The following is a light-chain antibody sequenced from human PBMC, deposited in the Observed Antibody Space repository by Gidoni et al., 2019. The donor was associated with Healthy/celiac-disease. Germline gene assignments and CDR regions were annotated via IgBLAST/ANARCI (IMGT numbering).Light chain of an antibody. CDR2: DGS. V-gene: IGLV2-23*01. J-gene: IGLJ1*01. CDR1: SSDVGSYNL. CDR3: CSNAGSSTYV. Sequence: QSALTQPASVSGSPGQSSTIPCTGTSSDVGSYNLVSWYQQHPGKAPRLMIYDGSKRPSGVSNRCSGSKSGSTASLTTAELQAEDEADYYCCSNAGSSTYVFGTGTKVTVL.